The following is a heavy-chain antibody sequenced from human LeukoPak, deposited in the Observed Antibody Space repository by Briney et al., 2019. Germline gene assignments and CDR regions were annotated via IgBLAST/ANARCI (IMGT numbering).Heavy chain of an antibody. CDR3: ARDRIQLWLRYYYYYGMDV. CDR2: IYYSGST. D-gene: IGHD5-18*01. Sequence: SETLSLTCTVSGGSISSGDYYWSWIRQPPGKGLEWIGYIYYSGSTYYNPSLKSRVTISVDTSKNQFSLKLSSVTAADTAVYYCARDRIQLWLRYYYYYGMDVWGQGTTVTVSS. V-gene: IGHV4-30-4*01. CDR1: GGSISSGDYY. J-gene: IGHJ6*02.